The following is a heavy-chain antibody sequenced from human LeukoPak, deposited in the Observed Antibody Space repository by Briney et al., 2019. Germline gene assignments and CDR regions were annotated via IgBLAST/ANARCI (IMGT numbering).Heavy chain of an antibody. CDR3: ARHYIAAGGGDAFDI. V-gene: IGHV4-59*08. Sequence: KPSETLSLTCIVSGGSMSGYYWSWIRQPPGKGLEWIGHTFSSGATTYNPSLKSRVTISVDTSRSQFSLHLSSVTAADTAVYYCARHYIAAGGGDAFDIWGQGTMVTVSS. CDR2: TFSSGAT. D-gene: IGHD6-13*01. J-gene: IGHJ3*02. CDR1: GGSMSGYY.